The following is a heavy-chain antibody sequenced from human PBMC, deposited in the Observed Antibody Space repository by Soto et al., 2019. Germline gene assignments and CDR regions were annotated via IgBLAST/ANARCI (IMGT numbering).Heavy chain of an antibody. V-gene: IGHV4-61*08. CDR1: GGSISSGDYY. CDR3: ARYSGTYYVY. CDR2: IYYSGNT. J-gene: IGHJ4*02. Sequence: PSETLSLTCTVSGGSISSGDYYWSWIRQPPGKGLEWIGYIYYSGNTNYNPSLKSRVTISLDMSKNQLSLKLSSVTAADTAVYYCARYSGTYYVYWGQGTLVTVSS. D-gene: IGHD1-26*01.